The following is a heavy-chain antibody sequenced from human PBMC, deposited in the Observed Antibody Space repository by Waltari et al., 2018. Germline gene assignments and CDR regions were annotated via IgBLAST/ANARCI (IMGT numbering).Heavy chain of an antibody. D-gene: IGHD1-7*01. CDR2: INAGNGNT. CDR1: GYTFTSYA. V-gene: IGHV1-3*01. CDR3: AREAGTGVYYYGMDV. Sequence: QVQLVQSGAEVKKPGASVKVSCKASGYTFTSYAMHWVRQAPGQRLEWMGWINAGNGNTKYSQKFQGRVTITRDTSASTAYMELSSLRSEDTAVYYCAREAGTGVYYYGMDVWGQGTTVTVSS. J-gene: IGHJ6*02.